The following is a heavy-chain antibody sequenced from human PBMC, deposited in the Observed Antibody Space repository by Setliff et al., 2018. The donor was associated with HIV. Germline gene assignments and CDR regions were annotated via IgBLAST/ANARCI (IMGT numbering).Heavy chain of an antibody. Sequence: ASVKVSCKASGYTFIRHGITWVRQAPGQGLEWMGWISASNGDTNYAQKLQGRLTLTTDTSTSTAYMELRSLRSDDTAVYYCARDPSYSPYYDFWSGYYPHDALDIWGQGTMVTVSS. CDR2: ISASNGDT. CDR3: ARDPSYSPYYDFWSGYYPHDALDI. CDR1: GYTFIRHG. D-gene: IGHD3-3*01. J-gene: IGHJ3*02. V-gene: IGHV1-18*01.